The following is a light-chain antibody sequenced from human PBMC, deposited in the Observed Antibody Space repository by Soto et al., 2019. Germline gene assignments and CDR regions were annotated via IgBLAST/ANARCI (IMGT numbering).Light chain of an antibody. CDR1: QSVSSN. Sequence: EIVMTQSPATRSVSPGERATLSCRASQSVSSNLAWYQQKPGQAPRLLIYGASTRATGIPARFSGSGSGTEFTLTISSLQSEDFAVYYCQQCNNWPRTFGQGTKVEIK. V-gene: IGKV3-15*01. J-gene: IGKJ1*01. CDR3: QQCNNWPRT. CDR2: GAS.